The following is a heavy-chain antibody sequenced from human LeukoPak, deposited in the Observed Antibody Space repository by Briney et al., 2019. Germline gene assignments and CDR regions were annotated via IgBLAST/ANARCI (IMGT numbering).Heavy chain of an antibody. V-gene: IGHV4-59*01. CDR3: AGLSTGSYFDS. CDR2: MYYSGST. Sequence: SETLSLTCTVSGGSISTYYWSWIRQPPGKGLEWIGYMYYSGSTNYNPSLKSRVTISIDTSKNQFSLKLSSVTGADTAVYYCAGLSTGSYFDSWGQGTLVTVSS. J-gene: IGHJ4*02. CDR1: GGSISTYY. D-gene: IGHD2-8*02.